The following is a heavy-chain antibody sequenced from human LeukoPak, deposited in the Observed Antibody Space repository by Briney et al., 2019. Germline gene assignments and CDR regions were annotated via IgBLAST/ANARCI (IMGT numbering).Heavy chain of an antibody. D-gene: IGHD1-1*01. J-gene: IGHJ6*03. CDR3: ARPLEGTTPVRYYYYYMDV. CDR1: GGTFSSYA. V-gene: IGHV1-69*05. CDR2: IIPIFGTA. Sequence: GASVKVSCKASGGTFSSYAISWVRQAPGQGLEWMGGIIPIFGTANYAQKFQGRVTITTDESTSTAYMELSSLRSEDTAVYYCARPLEGTTPVRYYYYYMDVWGKGTTVTVSS.